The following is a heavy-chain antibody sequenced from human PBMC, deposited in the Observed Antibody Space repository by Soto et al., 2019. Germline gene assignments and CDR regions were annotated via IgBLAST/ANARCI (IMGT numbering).Heavy chain of an antibody. J-gene: IGHJ4*02. CDR2: MNPNNGKT. CDR3: ARRKERYGPIYFDY. CDR1: GCTFTTYD. V-gene: IGHV1-8*01. D-gene: IGHD1-1*01. Sequence: QVQLVQSGAEVKKPGASVKISCKASGCTFTTYDINWVRQATGQGLEWMGWMNPNNGKTGYAQKFQGRVTMTRDTSISTVYLELSSVRSEDTAVYYCARRKERYGPIYFDYWGQGTLVTVSS.